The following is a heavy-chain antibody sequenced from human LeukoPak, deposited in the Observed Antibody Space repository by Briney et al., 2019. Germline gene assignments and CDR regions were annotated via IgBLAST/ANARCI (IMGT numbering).Heavy chain of an antibody. CDR2: IHYSGSS. V-gene: IGHV4-59*08. CDR3: ARHFFWTARTGFDP. J-gene: IGHJ5*02. Sequence: PSATLSLTCTVSGGSISSYYWSWIRQPPGKGLEWIGYIHYSGSSNYNPSIKSRVTISVDTSKNQFSLKLNSVTAADTAVYYCARHFFWTARTGFDPWGKGTVVTVSS. D-gene: IGHD3/OR15-3a*01. CDR1: GGSISSYY.